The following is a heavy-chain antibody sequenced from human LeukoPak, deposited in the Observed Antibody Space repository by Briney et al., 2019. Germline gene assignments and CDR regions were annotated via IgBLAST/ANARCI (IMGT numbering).Heavy chain of an antibody. Sequence: GGSLRLSCAASGFIFSDYYMSWIRQAPGKGLEWVSYISSSGSTIYYADSVKGRFTVSRDSAKNSLYLQMDSLKVEDTAVYYCARDREPDAFDIWGQGTMVTVSS. J-gene: IGHJ3*02. D-gene: IGHD1-26*01. CDR3: ARDREPDAFDI. CDR1: GFIFSDYY. CDR2: ISSSGSTI. V-gene: IGHV3-11*04.